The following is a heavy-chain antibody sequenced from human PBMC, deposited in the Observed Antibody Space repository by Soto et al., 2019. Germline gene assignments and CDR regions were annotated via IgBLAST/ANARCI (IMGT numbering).Heavy chain of an antibody. V-gene: IGHV3-33*01. J-gene: IGHJ6*03. D-gene: IGHD2-15*01. CDR3: ARGAGACSGGSCYSSFNYYYYMDV. Sequence: GGSLRLSCAASGFTFSSYGMHWVRQAPGKGLEWVAVIWYDGSNKYYADSVKGRFTISRDNSKNTLYLQMNSLRAEDTAVYYCARGAGACSGGSCYSSFNYYYYMDVWGKWTTVTVSS. CDR2: IWYDGSNK. CDR1: GFTFSSYG.